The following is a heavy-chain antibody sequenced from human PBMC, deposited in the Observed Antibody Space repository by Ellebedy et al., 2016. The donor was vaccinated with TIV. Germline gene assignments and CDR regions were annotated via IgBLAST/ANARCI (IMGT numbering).Heavy chain of an antibody. CDR1: GGSISSSSYY. CDR2: NYYSGST. V-gene: IGHV4-39*01. CDR3: ASGPLRENSSSWHDY. Sequence: MPSETLSLTCTVSGGSISSSSYYWGWIRQPPGKGLAWIGSNYYSGSTYYHTSLKSRVTISVDTSKNQFSLKLSSVTAADTAVYYCASGPLRENSSSWHDYWGQGTLVTVSS. J-gene: IGHJ4*02. D-gene: IGHD6-13*01.